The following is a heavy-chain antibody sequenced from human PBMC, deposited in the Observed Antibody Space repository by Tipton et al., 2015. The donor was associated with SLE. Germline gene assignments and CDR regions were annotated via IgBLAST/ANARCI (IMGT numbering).Heavy chain of an antibody. Sequence: TLSLTCTVSGGSISSGSYYWSWIRQPAGKGLEWIGRIYTSGSTNYNPSLKSRVTISVDTSKNQFSLKLSSVTAADTAVYYCAIETGTTDYYYYMDVWGKGTTVTVSS. CDR1: GGSISSGSYY. J-gene: IGHJ6*03. CDR2: IYTSGST. V-gene: IGHV4-61*02. CDR3: AIETGTTDYYYYMDV. D-gene: IGHD1-14*01.